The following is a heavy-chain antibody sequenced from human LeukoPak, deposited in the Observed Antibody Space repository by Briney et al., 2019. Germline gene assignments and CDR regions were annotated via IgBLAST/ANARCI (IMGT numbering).Heavy chain of an antibody. V-gene: IGHV1-18*01. CDR1: GYTFTSYG. Sequence: ASVKVSCKASGYTFTSYGISWVRQAPGQRLEWMGWISAYNGNTNYAQKLRGRVTMTTDTSTSTAYMELRSLRPDDTAVYYCASSYYYDSSGHPPLPYAFDIWGRGTMVTVSS. CDR3: ASSYYYDSSGHPPLPYAFDI. D-gene: IGHD3-22*01. CDR2: ISAYNGNT. J-gene: IGHJ3*02.